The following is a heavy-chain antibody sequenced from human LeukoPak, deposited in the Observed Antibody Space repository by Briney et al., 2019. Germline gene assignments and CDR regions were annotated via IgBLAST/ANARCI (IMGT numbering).Heavy chain of an antibody. D-gene: IGHD3-22*01. CDR2: IYTTGCTSEST. CDR1: GVSISTGNYY. CDR3: AWGDSSGYPFDP. V-gene: IGHV4-61*02. Sequence: SETLSLTCTVSGVSISTGNYYWRWIRQPAGKGLEYIVRIYTTGCTSESTYYNPSLKSRVTISVDTSKNQFSLKLSSVPAADTAVYYCAWGDSSGYPFDPWGQGTLVTVSS. J-gene: IGHJ5*02.